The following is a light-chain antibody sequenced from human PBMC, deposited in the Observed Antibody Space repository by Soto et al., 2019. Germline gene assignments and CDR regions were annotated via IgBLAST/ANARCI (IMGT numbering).Light chain of an antibody. Sequence: DIVMTQSPATLSVAPGERVTFSCRASQGVSRKLAWYQHKPGQAPRLLISGASTGATGIPARFSGSGSGTEFTLTISSLQSEDSAVYYCQQYGSSPITFGQGTRLEI. CDR2: GAS. CDR1: QGVSRK. CDR3: QQYGSSPIT. V-gene: IGKV3-15*01. J-gene: IGKJ5*01.